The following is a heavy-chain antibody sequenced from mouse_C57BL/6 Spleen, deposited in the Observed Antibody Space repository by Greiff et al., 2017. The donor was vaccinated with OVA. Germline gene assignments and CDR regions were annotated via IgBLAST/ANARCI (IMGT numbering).Heavy chain of an antibody. J-gene: IGHJ4*01. CDR1: GFTFSDYY. V-gene: IGHV5-12*01. Sequence: EVHLVESGGGLVQPGGSLKLSCAASGFTFSDYYMYWVRQTPEKRLEWVAYISNGGGSTYYPDTVKGRFTISRDNAKNTLYLQMSRLKSEDTAMYYCARHGGNYVGYAMDYWGQGTSVTVSS. D-gene: IGHD1-1*02. CDR3: ARHGGNYVGYAMDY. CDR2: ISNGGGST.